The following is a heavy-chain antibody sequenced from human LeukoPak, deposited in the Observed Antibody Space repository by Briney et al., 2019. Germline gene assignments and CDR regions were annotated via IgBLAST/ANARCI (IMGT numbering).Heavy chain of an antibody. Sequence: GGSLRLSCAASGFTFSSYGMPWVRQAPGKGLEWVAVIWYDGSNKYYADSVKGRFTISRDNSKNTLYLQMNGLGAEDTAVYYCARDPRMYYDFWSGYSPGYYGMDVWGQGTTVTVSS. CDR2: IWYDGSNK. D-gene: IGHD3-3*01. J-gene: IGHJ6*02. CDR3: ARDPRMYYDFWSGYSPGYYGMDV. CDR1: GFTFSSYG. V-gene: IGHV3-33*01.